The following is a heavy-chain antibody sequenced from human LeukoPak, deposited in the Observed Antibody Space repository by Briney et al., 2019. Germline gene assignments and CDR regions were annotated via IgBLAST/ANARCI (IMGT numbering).Heavy chain of an antibody. D-gene: IGHD2-8*01. Sequence: VASVKVSCKASGYTFTNYYIHWVRQAPGQGLEWMGRINPNTGGTNYVQKFQGRVTMTRDTSISTAYMELSRLRSDDTAIYFCATNIRENAFDIWGQGTMVTVSS. CDR3: ATNIRENAFDI. CDR2: INPNTGGT. J-gene: IGHJ3*02. CDR1: GYTFTNYY. V-gene: IGHV1-2*06.